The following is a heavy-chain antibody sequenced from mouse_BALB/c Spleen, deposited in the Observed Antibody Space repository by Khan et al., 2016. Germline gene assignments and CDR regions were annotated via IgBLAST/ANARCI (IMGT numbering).Heavy chain of an antibody. CDR3: ARVPFYYYGMSYWYFDV. J-gene: IGHJ1*01. V-gene: IGHV3-6*02. Sequence: EVQLQESGPGLVKPSQSLSLTCSVTGYSITSGYYWNWIRQFPGNKLEWMGYISYDGSNNYNPSLKNRISITRDTSKNQFFLKLNSVTTEDTATYYCARVPFYYYGMSYWYFDVWGAGTTVTVSS. CDR2: ISYDGSN. D-gene: IGHD1-1*01. CDR1: GYSITSGYY.